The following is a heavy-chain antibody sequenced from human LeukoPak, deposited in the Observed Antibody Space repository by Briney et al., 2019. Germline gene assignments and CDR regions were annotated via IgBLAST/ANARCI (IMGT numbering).Heavy chain of an antibody. CDR1: GGTFSSYA. J-gene: IGHJ5*02. CDR2: IIPIFGTA. CDR3: ARDNVAGGGYDWPTGWFDP. Sequence: ASVKVSCKASGGTFSSYAISWVRQAPGQGLEWMGGIIPIFGTANYAQKCQGRVTITADESTSTAYMELSSLRSEDTDVYYCARDNVAGGGYDWPTGWFDPWGQGPLVTVSS. V-gene: IGHV1-69*13. D-gene: IGHD5-12*01.